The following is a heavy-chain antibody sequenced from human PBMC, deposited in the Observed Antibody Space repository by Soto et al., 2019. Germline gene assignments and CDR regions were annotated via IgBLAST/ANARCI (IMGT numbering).Heavy chain of an antibody. D-gene: IGHD2-21*01. J-gene: IGHJ4*02. Sequence: PSETLPLTCTVAGGSIISYYWSWIRTTQGKGLEWIGYIYYSGITNYNPSLKSRVTISVDTSKNQFSLKLSSVTAADTAVYYCARGNVVAIGYWGQGTLVTVSS. CDR3: ARGNVVAIGY. V-gene: IGHV4-59*01. CDR2: IYYSGIT. CDR1: GGSIISYY.